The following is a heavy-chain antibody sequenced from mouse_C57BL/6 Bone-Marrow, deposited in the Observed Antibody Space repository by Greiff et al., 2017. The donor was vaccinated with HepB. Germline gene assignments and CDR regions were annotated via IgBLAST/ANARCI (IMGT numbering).Heavy chain of an antibody. CDR3: ARQAYYSNYSPFDY. V-gene: IGHV1-63*01. CDR2: IYPGGGYT. D-gene: IGHD2-5*01. J-gene: IGHJ2*01. Sequence: QVQLQQSGAELVRPGTSVKMSCKASGYTFTNYWIGWAKQRPGHGLEWIGDIYPGGGYTNYNEKFKGKATLTADKSSSTAYMQFSSLTSEDSAIYYCARQAYYSNYSPFDYWGQGTTLTVSS. CDR1: GYTFTNYW.